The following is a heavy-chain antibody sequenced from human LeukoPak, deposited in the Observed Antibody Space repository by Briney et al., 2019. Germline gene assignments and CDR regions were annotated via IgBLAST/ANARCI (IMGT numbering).Heavy chain of an antibody. D-gene: IGHD3-22*01. CDR1: GGSISSGSYY. V-gene: IGHV4-61*02. Sequence: PSQTLSLTXTVSGGSISSGSYYWSWIRQPAGKGLEWIGRIYTSGSTNYNPSLKSRVTISVDTSKNQFSLKLSSVTAADTAVYYCARAYDSSGYYISYYFDYWGQGTLVTVSS. CDR2: IYTSGST. J-gene: IGHJ4*02. CDR3: ARAYDSSGYYISYYFDY.